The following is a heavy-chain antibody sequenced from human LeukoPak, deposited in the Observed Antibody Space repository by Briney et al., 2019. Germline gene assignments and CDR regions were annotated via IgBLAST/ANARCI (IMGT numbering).Heavy chain of an antibody. D-gene: IGHD6-19*01. CDR1: GFTFSSYE. V-gene: IGHV3-48*03. J-gene: IGHJ4*02. Sequence: TGGSLRLSCAASGFTFSSYEMNWVRQAPGKGLEWFSYISGSGSTIYYADSVKGRFTISRDNAKNSLYLQMNSLRAEDTAVYYCARDFSSGWYGFDYWGQGTLVTVSS. CDR2: ISGSGSTI. CDR3: ARDFSSGWYGFDY.